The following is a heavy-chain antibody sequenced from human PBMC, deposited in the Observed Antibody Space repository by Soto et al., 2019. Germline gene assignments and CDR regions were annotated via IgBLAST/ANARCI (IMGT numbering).Heavy chain of an antibody. J-gene: IGHJ4*02. CDR3: ARDPLPTVVTPGFDY. CDR2: IIPIFGTA. D-gene: IGHD4-17*01. Sequence: QVQLVQSGAEVKKPGSSVKVSCKASGGTFSSYAISWVRQAPGQGLEWMGGIIPIFGTANYAQKFPGRVTLTADETTSTADMALSSLRSEHTAVYYCARDPLPTVVTPGFDYWGQGTLVTVSS. V-gene: IGHV1-69*12. CDR1: GGTFSSYA.